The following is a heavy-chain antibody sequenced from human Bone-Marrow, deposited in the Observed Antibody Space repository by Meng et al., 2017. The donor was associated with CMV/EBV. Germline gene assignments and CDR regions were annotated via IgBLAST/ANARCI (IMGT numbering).Heavy chain of an antibody. CDR3: ARTQDTAMVAYYFDY. CDR2: IYTSGST. V-gene: IGHV4-4*07. J-gene: IGHJ4*02. CDR1: VGSISSYY. D-gene: IGHD5-18*01. Sequence: QVPLQESGPGLVKPSETLSLTCTVSVGSISSYYWSWIRQPAGKGLEWIGRIYTSGSTNYNPSLKSRVTMSVDTSKNQFSLKLSSVTAADTAVYYCARTQDTAMVAYYFDYWGQGTLVTVSS.